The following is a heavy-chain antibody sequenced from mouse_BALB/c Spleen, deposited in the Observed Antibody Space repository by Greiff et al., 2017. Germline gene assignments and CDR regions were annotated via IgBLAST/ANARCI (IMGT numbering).Heavy chain of an antibody. Sequence: EVKLQESGPGLVKPSQSLSLTCTVTGYSITSDYAWNWIRQFPGNKLEWMGYISYSGSTSYNPSLKSRISITRDTSKNQFFLQLNSVTTEDTATYYCARLTGYYFDYWGQGTTLTVSS. J-gene: IGHJ2*01. D-gene: IGHD4-1*01. V-gene: IGHV3-2*02. CDR2: ISYSGST. CDR1: GYSITSDYA. CDR3: ARLTGYYFDY.